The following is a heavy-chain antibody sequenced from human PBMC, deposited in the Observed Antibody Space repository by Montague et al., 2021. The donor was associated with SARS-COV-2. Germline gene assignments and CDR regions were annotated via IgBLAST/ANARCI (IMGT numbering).Heavy chain of an antibody. D-gene: IGHD6-13*01. CDR2: IYYTGSA. J-gene: IGHJ4*02. Sequence: SETLSLTCSVSGDSISSYYWSWIRQSPGRGLDWIGQIYYTGSAKYNPSLKSRVSISVDTSRRQFSLNLKSVTAADTAVYYCASHLVWQQLSIWGQGTLVSVSS. V-gene: IGHV4-59*01. CDR1: GDSISSYY. CDR3: ASHLVWQQLSI.